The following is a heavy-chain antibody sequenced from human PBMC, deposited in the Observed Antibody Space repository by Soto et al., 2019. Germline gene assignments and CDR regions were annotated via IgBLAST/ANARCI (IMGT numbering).Heavy chain of an antibody. CDR3: VKSPASIKTFDY. V-gene: IGHV3-23*01. D-gene: IGHD2-2*01. CDR2: ITSSGSGT. J-gene: IGHJ4*02. CDR1: GFIFSNYA. Sequence: DVQLLDSEGDLVQPGGSLRLSCAASGFIFSNYAMSWVRQAPGKGLEWVSSITSSGSGTNYADSVKGRFTISRDNSMSTLFLQMRSLRAEDTAIYYCVKSPASIKTFDYWGQGTLVTVSS.